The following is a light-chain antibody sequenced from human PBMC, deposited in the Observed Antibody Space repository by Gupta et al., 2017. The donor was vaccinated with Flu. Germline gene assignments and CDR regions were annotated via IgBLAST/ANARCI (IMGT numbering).Light chain of an antibody. Sequence: GEATPSSWRGKQVVSSNLAWYQQQPGQAPRLLIYGASTRATGIPARFSGSGSGTEFTLSISSLQSEDFAVYYCQQYNSWPRTFGQGTKVEIK. V-gene: IGKV3-15*01. CDR3: QQYNSWPRT. CDR2: GAS. CDR1: QVVSSN. J-gene: IGKJ1*01.